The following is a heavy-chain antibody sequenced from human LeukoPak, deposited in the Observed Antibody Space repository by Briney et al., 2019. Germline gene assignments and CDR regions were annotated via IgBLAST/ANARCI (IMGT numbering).Heavy chain of an antibody. J-gene: IGHJ4*02. Sequence: ASVKVSCKASGYTFTSFGITWVRQAPGQGLEWMGWINPNSGGTNYAQKFQGRVTMTRDTSISTAYMELSRLRSDDTAVYYCARGSSAAAFDYWGQGTLVTVSS. CDR1: GYTFTSFG. CDR3: ARGSSAAAFDY. D-gene: IGHD6-13*01. CDR2: INPNSGGT. V-gene: IGHV1-2*02.